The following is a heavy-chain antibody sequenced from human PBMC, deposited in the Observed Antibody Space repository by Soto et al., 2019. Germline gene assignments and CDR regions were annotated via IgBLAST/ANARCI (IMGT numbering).Heavy chain of an antibody. Sequence: LRLSCAASGFTFSRYSMNWVRHAPGKGLEWVSHISGSSSTIYYTDSVKGRFTVSRDNAKNSLYLQMNSLRDEDTAVYFCAKTSLRVYYYGMDVWGQGTTVTVSS. CDR2: ISGSSSTI. CDR3: AKTSLRVYYYGMDV. V-gene: IGHV3-48*02. CDR1: GFTFSRYS. J-gene: IGHJ6*02.